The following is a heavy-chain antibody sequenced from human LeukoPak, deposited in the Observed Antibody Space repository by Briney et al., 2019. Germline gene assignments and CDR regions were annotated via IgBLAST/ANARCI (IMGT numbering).Heavy chain of an antibody. CDR2: ISGSSSYI. J-gene: IGHJ4*02. D-gene: IGHD1-26*01. CDR3: ARDLLGWELHYFDY. V-gene: IGHV3-21*01. CDR1: GFTFSTYG. Sequence: GGSLRLSCGASGFTFSTYGMTWVRQAPGKGLEWVSSISGSSSYIYYADSVKGRFSISRDNAKNSLYLQMNSLRAEDTAVYYCARDLLGWELHYFDYWGQGTLVTVSS.